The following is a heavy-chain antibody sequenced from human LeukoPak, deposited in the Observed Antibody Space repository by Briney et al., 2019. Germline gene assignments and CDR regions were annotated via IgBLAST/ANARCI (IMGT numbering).Heavy chain of an antibody. D-gene: IGHD2-15*01. CDR3: AKEIDTLGTNALDI. CDR1: GFSFDDYP. J-gene: IGHJ3*02. Sequence: GGSLRLSCAASGFSFDDYPMHWVRQAPGKGLEWVSLINEDGGKTFYADSVRGRFTISRDNSKNSLYLQMNSLRTEDTALYYCAKEIDTLGTNALDIWGQGTIVTVS. CDR2: INEDGGKT. V-gene: IGHV3-43*02.